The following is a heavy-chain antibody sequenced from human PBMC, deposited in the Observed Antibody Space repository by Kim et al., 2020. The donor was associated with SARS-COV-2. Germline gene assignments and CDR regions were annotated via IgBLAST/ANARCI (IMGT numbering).Heavy chain of an antibody. J-gene: IGHJ4*02. CDR3: IYKPHDRAWYVDY. CDR2: IYWDEDK. V-gene: IGHV2-5*02. D-gene: IGHD6-13*01. CDR1: GFSLSTDGVG. Sequence: SGPTLVEPTQTLTLTCSFSGFSLSTDGVGVGWIRQSPGKALQWLTVIYWDEDKRYSPSLRTRLTISQDTTKNQVVLTMTNMGPADTATYYCIYKPHDRAWYVDYRGQGVPVTVSS.